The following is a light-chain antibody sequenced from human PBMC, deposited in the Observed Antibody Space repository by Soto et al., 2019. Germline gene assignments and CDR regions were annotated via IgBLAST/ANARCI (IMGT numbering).Light chain of an antibody. J-gene: IGKJ1*01. CDR2: DAS. CDR3: QQYHDWWT. CDR1: QRVSSN. V-gene: IGKV3-15*01. Sequence: EVVMTQSPATLSVSPGERATLSCRASQRVSSNLACDQQSPGQAPRLLIYDASTRATGIPARFSGSGSGTEFTLTSSSLQSEDIAVYYCQQYHDWWTFGQGTKVEIK.